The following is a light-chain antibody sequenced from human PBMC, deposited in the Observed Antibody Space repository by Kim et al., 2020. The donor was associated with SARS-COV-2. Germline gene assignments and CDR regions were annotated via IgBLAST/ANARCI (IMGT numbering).Light chain of an antibody. V-gene: IGKV2-29*02. J-gene: IGKJ3*01. CDR2: EAS. Sequence: DIVMTQTPLSLSVTPGQPASISCKSSQSLLHSDGKTYLYWYVQKSGQSPQLLIYEASSRFSGVPDRFSGSGSGTDFTLKISRVEAEDVGVYYCMQGLHRPFTFGPGTKVDIK. CDR3: MQGLHRPFT. CDR1: QSLLHSDGKTY.